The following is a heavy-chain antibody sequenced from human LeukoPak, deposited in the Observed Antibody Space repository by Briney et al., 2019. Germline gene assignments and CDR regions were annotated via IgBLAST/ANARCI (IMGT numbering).Heavy chain of an antibody. J-gene: IGHJ4*02. CDR3: ARHLPFSGGNSDY. Sequence: LGESLKISCKGFGYSFTSYWIGWVRQMPGKGLEWMGSIYPGDSDTRYSPSFQGQVTISADKSISTTYLQWSSLNASDTAMYYCARHLPFSGGNSDYWGQGTLVTVSS. D-gene: IGHD4-23*01. V-gene: IGHV5-51*01. CDR1: GYSFTSYW. CDR2: IYPGDSDT.